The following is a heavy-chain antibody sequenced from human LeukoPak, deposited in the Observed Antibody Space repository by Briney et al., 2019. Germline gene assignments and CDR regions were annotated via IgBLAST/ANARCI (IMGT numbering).Heavy chain of an antibody. J-gene: IGHJ3*02. Sequence: GGSLRFSCAASGFTFSSYGMHWVRQAPGKGLEWVAVILNDGSQEKYADSVKGRFTISRDNSKNTLFLQMNSLRAEDTAVYYCARDDALGDNALDIWGQGTMVTVSS. D-gene: IGHD3-16*01. CDR1: GFTFSSYG. CDR3: ARDDALGDNALDI. CDR2: ILNDGSQE. V-gene: IGHV3-33*01.